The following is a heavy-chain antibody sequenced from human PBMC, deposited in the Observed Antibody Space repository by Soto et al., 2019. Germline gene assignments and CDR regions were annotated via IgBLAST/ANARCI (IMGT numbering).Heavy chain of an antibody. V-gene: IGHV5-51*01. Sequence: GESLKISCKGSGYSFTSYWIGWVRQMPGKGLEWMGIIYPGDSDTRYSPSFQGQVTISADKSISTAYLQWSSLKASDTAMYYCARRLGLYGSGSYSYYYYGTDVWGQGTTVTVSS. CDR2: IYPGDSDT. J-gene: IGHJ6*02. CDR1: GYSFTSYW. CDR3: ARRLGLYGSGSYSYYYYGTDV. D-gene: IGHD3-10*01.